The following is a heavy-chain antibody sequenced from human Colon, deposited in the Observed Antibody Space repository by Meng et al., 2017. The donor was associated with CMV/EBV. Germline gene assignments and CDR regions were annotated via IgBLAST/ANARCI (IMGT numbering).Heavy chain of an antibody. CDR3: WRRRPDWSGALDY. Sequence: AQLCLPVAGGEYSGASALISFSASGYTYSCSDTNWIRLAPLQGMGWMGCSSVYTGYTNPAHKFHGRVTMTTVTSTSTSYLALLSPTSADATVYYCWRRRPDWSGALDYWGQGTLVTVSS. CDR1: GYTYSCSD. V-gene: IGHV1-18*01. CDR2: SSVYTGYT. D-gene: IGHD3-9*01. J-gene: IGHJ4*02.